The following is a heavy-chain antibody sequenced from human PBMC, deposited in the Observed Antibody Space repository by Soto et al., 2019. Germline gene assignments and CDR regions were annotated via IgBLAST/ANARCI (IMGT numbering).Heavy chain of an antibody. CDR3: AKDGGFGGGTLDH. CDR2: ISATGDST. V-gene: IGHV3-23*01. J-gene: IGHJ4*02. D-gene: IGHD2-15*01. CDR1: GFIFNNYA. Sequence: EVQLLESGGGLLQPGGSLRLSCAASGFIFNNYAMSWVRQAPGKGLEWVSSISATGDSTYYADSVKGRFTISRENSKNTLYLQMDSLRAEDTAVYYCAKDGGFGGGTLDHWGQGTLLTVSS.